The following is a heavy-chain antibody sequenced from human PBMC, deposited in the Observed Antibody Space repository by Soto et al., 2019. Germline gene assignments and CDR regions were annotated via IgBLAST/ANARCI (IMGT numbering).Heavy chain of an antibody. V-gene: IGHV3-33*01. Sequence: GGSLRLSCAASGFTFSSYGMHWVRQAPGKGLEWVAVIWYDGSNKYYADSVKGRFTISRDNSKNTLYLQMNSLRAEDTAVYYCATHTEDYDILTGYPDAFDIWGQGTMVTVSS. D-gene: IGHD3-9*01. CDR2: IWYDGSNK. CDR3: ATHTEDYDILTGYPDAFDI. CDR1: GFTFSSYG. J-gene: IGHJ3*02.